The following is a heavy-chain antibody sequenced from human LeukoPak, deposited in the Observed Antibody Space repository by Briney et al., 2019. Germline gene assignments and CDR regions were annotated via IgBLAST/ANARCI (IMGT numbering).Heavy chain of an antibody. CDR2: INSDGSST. D-gene: IGHD5-12*01. V-gene: IGHV3-74*01. J-gene: IGHJ4*02. Sequence: PGGSLRLSRAASGFTFSSYWMHWVRQAPGKGLVWVSRINSDGSSTSYADSVKGRFTISRDNAKNTLYLQMNSLRAEDTAVYCCARGNIVATNDYWGQGTLVTVSS. CDR3: ARGNIVATNDY. CDR1: GFTFSSYW.